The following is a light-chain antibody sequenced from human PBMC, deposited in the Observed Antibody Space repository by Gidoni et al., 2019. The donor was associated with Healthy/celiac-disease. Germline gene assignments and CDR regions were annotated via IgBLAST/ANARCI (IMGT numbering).Light chain of an antibody. V-gene: IGKV1-8*01. Sequence: AIWQTQSPSSLSASTGDRVTITCRARQGISSYLDWYQQKPGKAPKPLIYAASTLQSGVPSRFSGSGSGTDFTLTISCLQSEDFATYYCQQYYSYPPTFXXXTKLEIK. CDR1: QGISSY. CDR2: AAS. J-gene: IGKJ2*01. CDR3: QQYYSYPPT.